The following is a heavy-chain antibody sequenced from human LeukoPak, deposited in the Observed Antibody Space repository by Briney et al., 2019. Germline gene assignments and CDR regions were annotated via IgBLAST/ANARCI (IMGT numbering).Heavy chain of an antibody. Sequence: PSETLSLTCSVSGGSVSSGGYYWSWIRQPTGKGPEWIGYIFHRGSASYNPSLRSRVTISLDTSKNQFSLKLSSVTAADTAVYYCARHKRAPYYDFWSGYQGYWGQGTLVTVSS. CDR1: GGSVSSGGYY. V-gene: IGHV4-30-2*01. CDR2: IFHRGSA. CDR3: ARHKRAPYYDFWSGYQGY. D-gene: IGHD3-3*01. J-gene: IGHJ4*02.